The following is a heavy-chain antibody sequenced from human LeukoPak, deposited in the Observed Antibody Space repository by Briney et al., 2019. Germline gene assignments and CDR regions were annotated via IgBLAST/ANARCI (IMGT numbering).Heavy chain of an antibody. Sequence: ASVKVSCKASGYTFTGYYMHWVRQAPGQGLEWMGWISPNSGGTNYAQKFQGRVTMTRDTSISTAYMELSRLRSDDTAVYYCARTEASSSWYAATYYFDYWGQGTLVTVSS. CDR1: GYTFTGYY. D-gene: IGHD6-13*01. V-gene: IGHV1-2*02. CDR2: ISPNSGGT. J-gene: IGHJ4*02. CDR3: ARTEASSSWYAATYYFDY.